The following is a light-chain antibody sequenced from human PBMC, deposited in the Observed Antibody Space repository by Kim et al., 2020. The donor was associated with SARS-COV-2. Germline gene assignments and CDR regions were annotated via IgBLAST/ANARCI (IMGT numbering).Light chain of an antibody. CDR1: NTNVGNQG. CDR3: SAWDSSLSAWV. Sequence: RQTATLPCTGNNTNVGNQGAAWLQQHQGPPPKLLSYRNNNRPSGISERFSASRSGDTASLNITGLQPEDETDYYCSAWDSSLSAWVFGGGTKLTVL. J-gene: IGLJ3*02. V-gene: IGLV10-54*04. CDR2: RNN.